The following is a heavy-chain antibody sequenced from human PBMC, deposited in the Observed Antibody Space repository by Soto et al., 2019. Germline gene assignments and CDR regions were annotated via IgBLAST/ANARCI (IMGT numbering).Heavy chain of an antibody. J-gene: IGHJ4*02. CDR1: GYSFTIYC. V-gene: IGHV5-51*01. CDR2: IYPADSDT. Sequence: GESLKISCKGSGYSFTIYCIGWVLQMPWKGLEWMGIIYPADSDTRYSPSFQGQVTISADKSISTAYLQWSSLKASDTAMYYCARPGETGSYSYFDYWGQGTLVTVSS. D-gene: IGHD3-9*01. CDR3: ARPGETGSYSYFDY.